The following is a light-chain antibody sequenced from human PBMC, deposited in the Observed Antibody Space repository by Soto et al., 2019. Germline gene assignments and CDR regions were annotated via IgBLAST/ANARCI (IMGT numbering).Light chain of an antibody. V-gene: IGKV3-15*01. J-gene: IGKJ5*01. CDR1: QRVSSN. CDR3: QQYNNWPPIT. Sequence: EIVITQSTATLSVSPGERTTLSCRASQRVSSNLAWYQQKPGQAPRLLIYGASTRSTGIPARFSGSGSGTEFTLTISSLQSEDFAVYYCQQYNNWPPITFGQGTRLEIK. CDR2: GAS.